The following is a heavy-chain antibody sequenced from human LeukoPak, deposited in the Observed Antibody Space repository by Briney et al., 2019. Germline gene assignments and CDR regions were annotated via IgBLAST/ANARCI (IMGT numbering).Heavy chain of an antibody. J-gene: IGHJ4*02. V-gene: IGHV3-21*01. D-gene: IGHD4-17*01. CDR1: GFTFGSYA. Sequence: GGSLRLSCAASGFTFGSYAMSWVRQAPGKGLEWVSSISSSSSYIYYADSVKGRFTISRDNAKNSLYLQMNSLRAEDTAVYYCARDLKTTVTTNFDYWGQGTLVTVSS. CDR2: ISSSSSYI. CDR3: ARDLKTTVTTNFDY.